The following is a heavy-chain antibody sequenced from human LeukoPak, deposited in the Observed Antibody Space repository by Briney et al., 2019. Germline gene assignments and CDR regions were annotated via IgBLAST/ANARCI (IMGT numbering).Heavy chain of an antibody. J-gene: IGHJ3*02. CDR3: ATDSRGLGAFDI. Sequence: GGSLRLSCVASGFTFSGYWMTWVRQAPEKGLEWVAVISYDGSNKYYADSVKGRFTISRDNSKNTLYLQMNSLRAEDTAVYYCATDSRGLGAFDIWGQGTMVTVSS. D-gene: IGHD6-19*01. CDR1: GFTFSGYW. V-gene: IGHV3-30-3*01. CDR2: ISYDGSNK.